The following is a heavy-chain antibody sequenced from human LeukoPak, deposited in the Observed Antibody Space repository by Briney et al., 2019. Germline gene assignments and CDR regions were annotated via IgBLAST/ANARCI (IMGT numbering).Heavy chain of an antibody. Sequence: GGSLRLSCAASGFTFSSYAMSWVRQAPGKGLEWVSAISGSGGSTYYADPVKGRFTISRDNSKNTLYLQMNSLRAEDTAVYYCAKAAPVVVVVAATSWFDPWGQGTLVTVSS. J-gene: IGHJ5*02. D-gene: IGHD2-15*01. V-gene: IGHV3-23*01. CDR3: AKAAPVVVVVAATSWFDP. CDR1: GFTFSSYA. CDR2: ISGSGGST.